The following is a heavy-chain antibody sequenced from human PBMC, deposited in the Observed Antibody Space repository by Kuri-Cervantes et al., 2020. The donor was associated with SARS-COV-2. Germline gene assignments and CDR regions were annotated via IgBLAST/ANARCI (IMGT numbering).Heavy chain of an antibody. J-gene: IGHJ6*02. CDR2: IYSGGGT. CDR1: GFIVISNS. V-gene: IGHV3-53*01. Sequence: GESLKISCAASGFIVISNSMSWVRQAPGKGLEWVSVIYSGGGTHYADSVKGRFTISRDDSKNTLYLQMNSLGDEDTAVYYCASDTSSWSSDYYDMDVWGQGTTVTVSS. CDR3: ASDTSSWSSDYYDMDV. D-gene: IGHD2-2*01.